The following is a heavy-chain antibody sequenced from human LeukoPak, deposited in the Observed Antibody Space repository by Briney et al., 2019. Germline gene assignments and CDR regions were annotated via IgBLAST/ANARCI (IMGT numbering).Heavy chain of an antibody. J-gene: IGHJ4*02. CDR2: INHSGST. D-gene: IGHD3-3*01. V-gene: IGHV4-34*01. CDR3: ARGRSGFWSGYSD. Sequence: SETLSLTCAVYGGSFSGYYWSWIRQPPGKGLEWIGEINHSGSTNYNPSLKSRVTISVDTSKNQFSLKLSSVTAADTAVYYCARGRSGFWSGYSDWGQGTLLTVSS. CDR1: GGSFSGYY.